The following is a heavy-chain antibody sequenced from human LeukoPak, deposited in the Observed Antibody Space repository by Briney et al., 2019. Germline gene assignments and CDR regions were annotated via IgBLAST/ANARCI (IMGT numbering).Heavy chain of an antibody. CDR2: INPSGSST. J-gene: IGHJ5*02. CDR3: ARDNSVGDTAWWFDP. V-gene: IGHV1-46*01. Sequence: ASVKVSCKASGYTFTSYYMHWVRQAPGQGLEWMGIINPSGSSTSYAQKFQGRLSLTRDMSTSTDYMELSSLRSEDTAVYYCARDNSVGDTAWWFDPWGQGTLVTVSS. CDR1: GYTFTSYY. D-gene: IGHD1-26*01.